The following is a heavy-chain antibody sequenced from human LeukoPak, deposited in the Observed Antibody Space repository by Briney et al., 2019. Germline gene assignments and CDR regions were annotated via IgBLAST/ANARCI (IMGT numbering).Heavy chain of an antibody. Sequence: PGGSLRLSCAASGFTVSSNYMSWVRQAPGKGLEWVSVIYSGGSTYYADSVKGRFTISRDNSKNTLYLQMNSLRAEDTAVYYCARVVRSLEWSFDYWGQGTLVTVSS. J-gene: IGHJ4*02. V-gene: IGHV3-66*02. CDR3: ARVVRSLEWSFDY. D-gene: IGHD3-3*01. CDR1: GFTVSSNY. CDR2: IYSGGST.